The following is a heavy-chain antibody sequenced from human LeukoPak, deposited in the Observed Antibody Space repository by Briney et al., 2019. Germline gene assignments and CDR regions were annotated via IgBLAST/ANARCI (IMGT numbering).Heavy chain of an antibody. J-gene: IGHJ6*03. Sequence: PGGSLRLSCAASGFTFSSHPLHWVRQAPGKGLEWVTLISYDGSKIYYADSVKGRFTISRDNSKNTLYLQMNSLRAEDTAVYYCAKDGVYSSPHKGQAYMDVWGKGTTVTVSS. CDR3: AKDGVYSSPHKGQAYMDV. V-gene: IGHV3-30-3*01. D-gene: IGHD6-19*01. CDR1: GFTFSSHP. CDR2: ISYDGSKI.